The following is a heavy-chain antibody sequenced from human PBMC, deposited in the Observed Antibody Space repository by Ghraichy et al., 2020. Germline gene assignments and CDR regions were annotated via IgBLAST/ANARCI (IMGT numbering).Heavy chain of an antibody. J-gene: IGHJ4*02. Sequence: ESLNISCAASGFSFSDYSMNWVRQAPGKGLEWVSYIGTSGGPTYYTDSVKGRFTISRDNAKKSLILQMNSLREEDTAVYYCARDPLDYWGQGTLVIVSS. CDR2: IGTSGGPT. V-gene: IGHV3-48*02. CDR1: GFSFSDYS. CDR3: ARDPLDY.